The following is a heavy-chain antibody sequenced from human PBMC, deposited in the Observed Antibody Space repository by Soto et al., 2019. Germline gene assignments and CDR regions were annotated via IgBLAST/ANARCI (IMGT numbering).Heavy chain of an antibody. V-gene: IGHV4-30-4*01. CDR1: GGSISSGDYY. J-gene: IGHJ6*02. CDR3: ARDNLRSGGPAYYYRMDV. D-gene: IGHD2-15*01. Sequence: QVQLQESGPGLVKPSQTLSLTCTVSGGSISSGDYYWSWIRQPPGKGLEWMGYIYYSGSTYYNPSLKSRVTISVDTSNTPFSLKLSSVTAADTAVYYCARDNLRSGGPAYYYRMDVWGQGTTVTVSS. CDR2: IYYSGST.